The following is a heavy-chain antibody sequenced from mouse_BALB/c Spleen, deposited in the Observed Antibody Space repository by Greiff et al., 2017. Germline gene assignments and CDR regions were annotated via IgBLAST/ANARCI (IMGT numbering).Heavy chain of an antibody. V-gene: IGHV1-7*01. Sequence: QVQLQQSGADLAKPGASVKMSCKASGYTFTSYWMHWVKQRPGQGLEWIGYINPSTGYTEYNQKFKDKATLTADKSSSTAYMQLSSLTSEDSAVYYCARYRYDEFAYWGQGTLVTVSA. CDR2: INPSTGYT. J-gene: IGHJ3*01. CDR3: ARYRYDEFAY. CDR1: GYTFTSYW. D-gene: IGHD2-14*01.